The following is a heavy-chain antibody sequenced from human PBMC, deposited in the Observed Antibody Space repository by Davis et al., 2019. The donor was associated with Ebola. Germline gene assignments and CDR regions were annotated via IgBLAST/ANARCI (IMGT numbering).Heavy chain of an antibody. CDR2: TRNKANSYTT. V-gene: IGHV3-72*01. CDR3: ASSVNYYDSSGYYFFVY. D-gene: IGHD3-22*01. Sequence: GESLKISCAASGFTFSNAWMSWVRQAPGKGLEWVGRTRNKANSYTTEYAASVKGRFTISRDDSKNSLYLQMNSLKTEDTAVYYCASSVNYYDSSGYYFFVYWGQGTLVTVSS. J-gene: IGHJ4*02. CDR1: GFTFSNAW.